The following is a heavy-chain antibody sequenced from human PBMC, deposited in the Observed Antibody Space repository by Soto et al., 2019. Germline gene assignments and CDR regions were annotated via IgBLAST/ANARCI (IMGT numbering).Heavy chain of an antibody. Sequence: ASVKVSCKASGYTFTSYGISWVRQAPGQGLEWMGWISAYNGNTNYAQRLQGRVTMTTDTSTSTAYMKLRSLRSDDTAVYYCARDFRIDSSGYYYSLYYYGMDVWGQGTTVTVSS. CDR1: GYTFTSYG. CDR2: ISAYNGNT. V-gene: IGHV1-18*04. D-gene: IGHD3-22*01. CDR3: ARDFRIDSSGYYYSLYYYGMDV. J-gene: IGHJ6*02.